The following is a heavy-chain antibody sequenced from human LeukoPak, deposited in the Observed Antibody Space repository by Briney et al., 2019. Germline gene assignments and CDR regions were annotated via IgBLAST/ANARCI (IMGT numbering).Heavy chain of an antibody. CDR2: ISGSGGST. V-gene: IGHV3-23*01. CDR3: AKVRSKYGYFDL. J-gene: IGHJ2*01. CDR1: GFTFSSYW. Sequence: GGSLRLSCAASGFTFSSYWMSWVRQAPGKGLEWVSAISGSGGSTYYADSVKGRFTISRDNSKNTLYLQMNSLRAEDTAVYYCAKVRSKYGYFDLWGRGTLVTVSS. D-gene: IGHD2-8*01.